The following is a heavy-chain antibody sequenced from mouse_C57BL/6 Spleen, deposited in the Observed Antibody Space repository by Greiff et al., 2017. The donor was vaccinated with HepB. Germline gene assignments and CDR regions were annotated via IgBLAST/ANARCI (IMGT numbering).Heavy chain of an antibody. Sequence: EVKVEESGGGLVKPGGSLKLSCAASGFTFSSYAMSWVRQTPEKRLEWVATISDGGSYTYYPDNVKGRFTISRDNAKNNLYLQMSHLKSEDTAMYYCASPYGNFNWYFDVWGTGTTVTVSS. J-gene: IGHJ1*03. CDR1: GFTFSSYA. V-gene: IGHV5-4*03. CDR3: ASPYGNFNWYFDV. D-gene: IGHD2-1*01. CDR2: ISDGGSYT.